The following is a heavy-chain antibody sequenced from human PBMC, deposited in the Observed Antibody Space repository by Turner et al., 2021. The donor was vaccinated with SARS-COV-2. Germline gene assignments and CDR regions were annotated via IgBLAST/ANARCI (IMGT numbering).Heavy chain of an antibody. Sequence: QVQLQESGPGLVKPSGTLSLTCAVSGVSITSHTWWTWVRQPPGKGLEWIGELYHSGRTNYSPSLESRVTMSVDKSKNHFSLKLTSVTPADTAIYYCATQGAIGYRYASWGQGILVTVSS. CDR2: LYHSGRT. CDR3: ATQGAIGYRYAS. D-gene: IGHD5-18*01. J-gene: IGHJ4*02. V-gene: IGHV4-4*02. CDR1: GVSITSHTW.